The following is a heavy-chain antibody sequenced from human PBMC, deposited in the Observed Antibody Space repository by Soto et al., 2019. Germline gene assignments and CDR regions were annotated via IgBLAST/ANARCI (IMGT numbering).Heavy chain of an antibody. Sequence: SETLSLTCTVSGGSVSSGSYYWSWIRQPPGKGLEWIGYIYYSGSTNYNPSLKSRVTISVDTSKNQFSLKLSSVTAADTAVYYCARDLHYYGSGSYGNWFDPWGQGTLVTVSS. D-gene: IGHD3-10*01. CDR2: IYYSGST. V-gene: IGHV4-61*01. CDR1: GGSVSSGSYY. J-gene: IGHJ5*02. CDR3: ARDLHYYGSGSYGNWFDP.